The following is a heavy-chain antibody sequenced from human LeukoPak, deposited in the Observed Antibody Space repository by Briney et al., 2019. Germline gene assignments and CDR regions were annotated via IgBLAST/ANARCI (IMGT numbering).Heavy chain of an antibody. CDR1: GGSISSGYW. J-gene: IGHJ4*02. CDR2: IHHSGST. D-gene: IGHD1-1*01. Sequence: PSGTPSLTCVVSGGSISSGYWWSWVRQPPGKGLEWIGEIHHSGSTNYNPSLKSRVTISVDTSKNQFSLKLSSVTAADTAVYYCARDVCDNWNHYYFDYWGQGTLVTVSS. CDR3: ARDVCDNWNHYYFDY. V-gene: IGHV4-4*02.